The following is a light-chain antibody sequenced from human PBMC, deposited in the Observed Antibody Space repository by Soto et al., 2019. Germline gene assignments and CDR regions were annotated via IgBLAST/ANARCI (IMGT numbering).Light chain of an antibody. V-gene: IGLV2-23*01. CDR1: SSDVGSYNL. CDR2: EGS. CDR3: CSYADNHILL. J-gene: IGLJ3*02. Sequence: QSALTQPASVPGSPGQSITISCTGTSSDVGSYNLVSWYQHHPGKAPKLIIYEGSKRPSGISNRFSGSKSGNTASLTISGLQAEDEADFHCCSYADNHILLFGGGTKVTVL.